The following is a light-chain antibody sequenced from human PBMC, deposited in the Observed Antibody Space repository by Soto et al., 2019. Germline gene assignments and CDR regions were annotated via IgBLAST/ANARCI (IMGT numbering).Light chain of an antibody. Sequence: QSALTPPASVSVSAGQSITISCTGTSSDVGGSNFVSWYQQHPGKPPKLIIYDVANRPSGVSTRFSGSKSGSTASLIISRLQTEDEADYYCVSYTSSTTDVFGTGTKVTV. CDR2: DVA. V-gene: IGLV2-14*03. CDR1: SSDVGGSNF. CDR3: VSYTSSTTDV. J-gene: IGLJ1*01.